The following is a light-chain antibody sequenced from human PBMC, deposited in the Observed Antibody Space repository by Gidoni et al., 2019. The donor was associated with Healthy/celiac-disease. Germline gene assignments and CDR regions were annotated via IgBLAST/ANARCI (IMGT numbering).Light chain of an antibody. CDR1: QSVSSSY. Sequence: EIVLTQSPGTLSLSPGERATLSCRASQSVSSSYLAWYQQKPGQAPRLLIYGASSRATGIPDRFSGSGSGTDFTLTISRLEPEDFAVFYCQQYGSSPQGQITFGGGTKVEIK. V-gene: IGKV3-20*01. J-gene: IGKJ4*01. CDR3: QQYGSSPQGQIT. CDR2: GAS.